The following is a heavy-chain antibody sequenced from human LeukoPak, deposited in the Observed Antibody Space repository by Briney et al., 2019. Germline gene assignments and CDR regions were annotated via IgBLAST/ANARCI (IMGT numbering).Heavy chain of an antibody. CDR2: IIPIFGTA. V-gene: IGHV1-69*13. Sequence: ASVKVSCKASGGTFSSYAISWVRQAPGQGLEWMGGIIPIFGTANYAQKFQGRVTITADESTSTAYMELSSLRSEDTAVYYCARERIAAAGIFSYYMDVWGKGTTVTISS. CDR3: ARERIAAAGIFSYYMDV. D-gene: IGHD6-13*01. CDR1: GGTFSSYA. J-gene: IGHJ6*03.